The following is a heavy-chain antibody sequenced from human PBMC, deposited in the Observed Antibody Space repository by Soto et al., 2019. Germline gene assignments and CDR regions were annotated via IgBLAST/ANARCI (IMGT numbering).Heavy chain of an antibody. CDR1: GFTFSSYG. J-gene: IGHJ4*02. CDR3: ARATVTTWDPNFDD. Sequence: GGSLRLSCAASGFTFSSYGMHWVRQAPGKGLEWVAVIWYDGSNKYYADSVKGRFTISRDNSKNTLYLQMNSLRAEDTAVYYWARATVTTWDPNFDDWGQGTLVTVPS. CDR2: IWYDGSNK. V-gene: IGHV3-33*01. D-gene: IGHD4-4*01.